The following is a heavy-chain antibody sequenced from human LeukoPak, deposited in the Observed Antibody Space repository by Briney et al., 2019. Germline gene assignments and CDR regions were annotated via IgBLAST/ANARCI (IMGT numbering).Heavy chain of an antibody. CDR3: ARDLNRYGYYYGMDV. CDR2: IYYSGST. V-gene: IGHV4-30-4*01. J-gene: IGHJ6*02. Sequence: SQTLSLTCTVSGGSISSGDYYWSWIRRPPGKGLEWIGYIYYSGSTYYNPSLKSRVTISVDTSKNQFSLKLSSVTAADTAVYYCARDLNRYGYYYGMDVWGQGTTVTVSS. CDR1: GGSISSGDYY. D-gene: IGHD1-14*01.